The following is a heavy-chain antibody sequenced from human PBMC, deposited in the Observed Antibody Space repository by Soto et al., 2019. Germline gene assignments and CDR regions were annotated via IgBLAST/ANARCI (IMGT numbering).Heavy chain of an antibody. D-gene: IGHD3-22*01. CDR3: ARVLRDYDSSGYFYVPNWFDP. CDR1: GGSISSYY. Sequence: SETLSLTCTVSGGSISSYYWSWIRQPPGKGLEWIGYIYYSGSTNYNPSLKSRVSISLDTSKNQFSLRLTSVTAADTAVYFCARVLRDYDSSGYFYVPNWFDPWGQGTLVTVSS. CDR2: IYYSGST. J-gene: IGHJ5*02. V-gene: IGHV4-59*12.